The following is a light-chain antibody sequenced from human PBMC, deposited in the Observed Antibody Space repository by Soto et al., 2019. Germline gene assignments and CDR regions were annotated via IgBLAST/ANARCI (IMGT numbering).Light chain of an antibody. CDR3: QQYNSYSGT. Sequence: DIQMTQSPSTLSASVGDRVTITCRASQSISSWLAWYQQKPGKAPKLLIYDASNLESGVPSRFSGSGSGTEFTLTISSLQPDDFATYHCQQYNSYSGTFGQGTKVDIK. V-gene: IGKV1-5*01. CDR1: QSISSW. CDR2: DAS. J-gene: IGKJ1*01.